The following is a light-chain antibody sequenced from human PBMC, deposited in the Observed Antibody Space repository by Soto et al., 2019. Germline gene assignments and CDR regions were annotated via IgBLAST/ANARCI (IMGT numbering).Light chain of an antibody. CDR1: QSISSW. CDR3: QQYNSYST. CDR2: DAS. Sequence: DIQMTQSPSTLSASVGDSVTITCRASQSISSWLAWYQQKPGKAPKLLIYDASSLESGVPSRFSRSGSGTEFTLTIISLQPDDFATYYCQQYNSYSTFGPGTKVDI. J-gene: IGKJ1*01. V-gene: IGKV1-5*01.